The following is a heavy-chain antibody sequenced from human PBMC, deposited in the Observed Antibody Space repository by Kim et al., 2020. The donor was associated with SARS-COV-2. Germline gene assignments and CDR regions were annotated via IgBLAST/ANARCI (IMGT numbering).Heavy chain of an antibody. CDR1: GFTFSSYA. CDR2: ISSNGGST. Sequence: GGSLRLSCSASGFTFSSYAMHWVRQAPGKGLEYVSAISSNGGSTYYADSVKGRFTISRDNSKNTLYLQMSSLRAEDTAVYYCVKDRLYYYGSGGRVWGLNWFDPWGAGTLVTVSS. J-gene: IGHJ5*02. D-gene: IGHD3-10*01. V-gene: IGHV3-64D*09. CDR3: VKDRLYYYGSGGRVWGLNWFDP.